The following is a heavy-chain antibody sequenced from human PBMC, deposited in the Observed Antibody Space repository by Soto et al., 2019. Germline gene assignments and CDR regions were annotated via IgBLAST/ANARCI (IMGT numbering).Heavy chain of an antibody. CDR2: IYYSGST. CDR3: ARRVATYFDY. J-gene: IGHJ4*02. CDR1: GGSISSSSYY. D-gene: IGHD5-12*01. V-gene: IGHV4-39*01. Sequence: SETLSLTCTVSGGSISSSSYYWGWIRQPPGKGLEWIGSIYYSGSTYYNPSLKSRVTISVDTSKNQFSLKLSSVTAADTAVYYCARRVATYFDYWGQGTLVTVSS.